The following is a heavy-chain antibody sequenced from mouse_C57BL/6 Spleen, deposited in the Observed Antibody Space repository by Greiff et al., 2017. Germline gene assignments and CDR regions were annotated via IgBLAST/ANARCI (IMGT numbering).Heavy chain of an antibody. D-gene: IGHD1-1*01. J-gene: IGHJ4*01. CDR3: AKGNGSRSRYYAMDY. V-gene: IGHV1-74*01. CDR2: IHPSDSDT. Sequence: QVQLQQPGAELVKPGASVKVSCKASGYTFTSYWMHWVKQRPGQGLEWIGRIHPSDSDTNYNQKFKGKATLTVDKSSSTAYMQLCSLTSEDSAVYYGAKGNGSRSRYYAMDYWGQGTSVTVSS. CDR1: GYTFTSYW.